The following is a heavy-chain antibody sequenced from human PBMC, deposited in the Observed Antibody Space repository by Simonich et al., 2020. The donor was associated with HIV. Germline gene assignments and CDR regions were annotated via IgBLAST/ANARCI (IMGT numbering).Heavy chain of an antibody. J-gene: IGHJ4*02. V-gene: IGHV3-74*01. Sequence: EVHLVESGGGLVQPGGSLRLSCAASGFTFSSYWMHWVRQAPGKGLGWGSRSNSDGKSTSYADSVKGRFTISRDNAKNTLYRQMNSLRAEDTAVYYCGRGVENDYWGQGTLVTVSS. CDR3: GRGVENDY. CDR2: SNSDGKST. CDR1: GFTFSSYW.